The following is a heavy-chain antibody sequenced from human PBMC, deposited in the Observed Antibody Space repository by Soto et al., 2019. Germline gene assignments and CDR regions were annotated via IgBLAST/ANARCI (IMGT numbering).Heavy chain of an antibody. V-gene: IGHV4-4*02. CDR3: ARVGYCSGGSRPVYYGMDV. Sequence: SETLSLTCAVSGGSITSSNWWSWVRQPPGQGLEWIGEIYHSGSTKSNTSLKSRVTISVDKTKNQVSLKLSSVTAADTAVYYCARVGYCSGGSRPVYYGMDVWGQGTRVTVAS. J-gene: IGHJ6*02. CDR1: GGSITSSNW. CDR2: IYHSGST. D-gene: IGHD2-15*01.